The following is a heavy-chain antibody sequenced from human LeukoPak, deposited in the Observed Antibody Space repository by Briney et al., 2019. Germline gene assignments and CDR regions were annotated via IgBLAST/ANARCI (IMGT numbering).Heavy chain of an antibody. CDR3: SRGELGVVHN. CDR1: GFTFSNDW. CDR2: IKHDGSEE. J-gene: IGHJ4*02. Sequence: PGGSLRLSCAASGFTFSNDWMTWVRQAPGKGLEWVANIKHDGSEEYYVDSVRRRLNISRDNATNTLYLQLNSLRAEDTAVYYCSRGELGVVHNWGQGTLVTVSS. D-gene: IGHD1-7*01. V-gene: IGHV3-7*02.